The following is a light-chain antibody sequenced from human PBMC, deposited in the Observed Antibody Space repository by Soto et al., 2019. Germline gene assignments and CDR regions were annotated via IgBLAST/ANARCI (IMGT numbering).Light chain of an antibody. CDR2: DAS. CDR1: QSVSSF. Sequence: EIVLTQSPATLSLSPGERATLSCRASQSVSSFLAWYQQKPGQAPRLLIYDASNKATGIPARFSGSGSGTDFTLTINSLEPEDFAAYYCQQRSNWPLTFGGGTKGDIK. CDR3: QQRSNWPLT. J-gene: IGKJ4*01. V-gene: IGKV3-11*01.